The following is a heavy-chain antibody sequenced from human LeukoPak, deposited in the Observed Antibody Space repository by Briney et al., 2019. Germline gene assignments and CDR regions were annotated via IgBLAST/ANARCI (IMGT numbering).Heavy chain of an antibody. D-gene: IGHD3-10*01. J-gene: IGHJ6*02. CDR1: GYSFTTHW. CDR3: ARSLPGTMLRGYGMDV. CDR2: IYPADSDA. V-gene: IGHV5-51*01. Sequence: GASMQISCKTSGYSFTTHWIGWVRQQPGKGLELMGIIYPADSDARYSPSFQGQVTISADKSISTAYLQWSSLKASDTAMYYCARSLPGTMLRGYGMDVWGQGITVIVS.